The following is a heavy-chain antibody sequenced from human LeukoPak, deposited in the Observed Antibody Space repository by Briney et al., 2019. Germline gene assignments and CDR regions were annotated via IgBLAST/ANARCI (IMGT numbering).Heavy chain of an antibody. J-gene: IGHJ4*02. D-gene: IGHD5-18*01. V-gene: IGHV3-23*01. Sequence: GESLTLSCAAFGFTFSNYALSWVRQPPGKGLEWVSGISGSDGDDNTYYVDSVKGRFTISRDNSRNTLYMQMNSLRAEDTAVYYCAKVGPDAARDYWGQGTLVTVSS. CDR1: GFTFSNYA. CDR3: AKVGPDAARDY. CDR2: ISGSDGDDNT.